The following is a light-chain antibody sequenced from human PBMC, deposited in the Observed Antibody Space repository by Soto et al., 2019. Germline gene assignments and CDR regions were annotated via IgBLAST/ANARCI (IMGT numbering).Light chain of an antibody. CDR1: QNIGNY. V-gene: IGKV1-39*01. CDR3: QQSYSTPIT. J-gene: IGKJ5*01. Sequence: DIQMTQCPSSLSASVGDRVTITCRSSQNIGNYVNWYQQKPGRAPKLLLYAASTLQRGVPSSFSGSGSGTYFTFTISSLQPEDFATYYCQQSYSTPITFGQGTRLEVK. CDR2: AAS.